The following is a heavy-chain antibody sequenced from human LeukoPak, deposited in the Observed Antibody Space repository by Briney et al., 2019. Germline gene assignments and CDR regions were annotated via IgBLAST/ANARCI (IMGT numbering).Heavy chain of an antibody. Sequence: GASVKVSCKASGYTFTGYYMHWVRQAPGQGLEWMGWINPNSGGTNYAQKFQGRVTMTRDTSISTAYMELSRLRSDDTAVCYCARAGPYYYDSSGYYSGWGQGTLVTVSS. CDR2: INPNSGGT. V-gene: IGHV1-2*02. CDR1: GYTFTGYY. J-gene: IGHJ4*02. D-gene: IGHD3-22*01. CDR3: ARAGPYYYDSSGYYSG.